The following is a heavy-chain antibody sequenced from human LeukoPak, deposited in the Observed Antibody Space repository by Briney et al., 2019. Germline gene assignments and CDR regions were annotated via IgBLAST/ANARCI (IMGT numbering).Heavy chain of an antibody. J-gene: IGHJ4*02. D-gene: IGHD5-24*01. CDR3: ARASGGYNGLYFDY. Sequence: TGGSLRLSCAASGFTFSSYGMHWVRQAPGKGLEWVAFIRYDGSNKYYADSVKGRFTISRDNAKNSLYLQMNSLRAEDTAVYYCARASGGYNGLYFDYWGQGTLVTVSS. V-gene: IGHV3-30*02. CDR2: IRYDGSNK. CDR1: GFTFSSYG.